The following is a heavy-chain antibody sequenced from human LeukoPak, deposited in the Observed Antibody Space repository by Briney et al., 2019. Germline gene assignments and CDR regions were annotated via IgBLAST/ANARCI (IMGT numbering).Heavy chain of an antibody. V-gene: IGHV3-30*04. CDR1: GFTFSSYA. Sequence: GGSLRLSCAASGFTFSSYAMHWVRQAPGKGLEWVAVISYDGSNKYYADSVKGRFTICRDNSKNTLYLQMNSLRAEDTAVYYCARNGGDMITFGGVTDYYFDYWGQGTLVTVSS. CDR2: ISYDGSNK. D-gene: IGHD3-16*01. J-gene: IGHJ4*02. CDR3: ARNGGDMITFGGVTDYYFDY.